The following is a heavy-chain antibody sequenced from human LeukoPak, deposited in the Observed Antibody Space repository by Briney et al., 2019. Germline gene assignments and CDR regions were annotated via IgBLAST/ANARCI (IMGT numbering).Heavy chain of an antibody. CDR2: ISGSGGGT. CDR3: AKHAGSGWYSDLDY. V-gene: IGHV3-23*01. D-gene: IGHD6-19*01. CDR1: GFTFSSYV. J-gene: IGHJ4*02. Sequence: GESLKISCTASGFTFSSYVMSWVRQAPGKGLEWVSGISGSGGGTFYADSVKGRFTVSRDNPKNTLYLHMNSLRAEDTALYYCAKHAGSGWYSDLDYWGQGTLVTVSS.